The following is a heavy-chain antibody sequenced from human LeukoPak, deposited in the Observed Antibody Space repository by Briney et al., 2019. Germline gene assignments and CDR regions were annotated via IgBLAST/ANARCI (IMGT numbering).Heavy chain of an antibody. Sequence: PSETLSLTCTVSGGSISSGGYYWSWIRQHPGEGLEWIGYIYYSGSTYYNPSLKSRVTISVDTSKNQFSLKLSSVTAADTAVYYCASGSPQVVTAYWGQGTLVTVSS. V-gene: IGHV4-31*03. J-gene: IGHJ4*02. CDR2: IYYSGST. CDR1: GGSISSGGYY. CDR3: ASGSPQVVTAY. D-gene: IGHD2-21*02.